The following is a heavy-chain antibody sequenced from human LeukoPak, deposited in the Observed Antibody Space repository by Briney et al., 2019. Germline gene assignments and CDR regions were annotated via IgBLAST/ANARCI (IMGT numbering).Heavy chain of an antibody. J-gene: IGHJ4*02. D-gene: IGHD3-22*01. CDR2: FDPEDGET. CDR1: GYTLTELS. CDR3: ATWYYYDSSGPLDY. Sequence: GASVKVSCKVSGYTLTELSMHWVRQAPGKGLEWMGGFDPEDGETIYAQKFQGRVTMTEDTSTDTAYMELSSLRSEDTAVYYCATWYYYDSSGPLDYWDQGTLVTVSS. V-gene: IGHV1-24*01.